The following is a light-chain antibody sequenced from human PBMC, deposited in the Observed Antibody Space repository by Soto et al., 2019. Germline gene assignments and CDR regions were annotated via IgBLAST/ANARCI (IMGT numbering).Light chain of an antibody. Sequence: ESVLTQSPGTLSLSPGERATLSCRASQSVSSNYLAWYQQKPGQAPRILIYGASNRATGIPDRFSGSGSGTDFTLTISRLEPEDFAVYYCQQYGSSGTLGQGTKVDIK. CDR1: QSVSSNY. J-gene: IGKJ1*01. CDR3: QQYGSSGT. CDR2: GAS. V-gene: IGKV3-20*01.